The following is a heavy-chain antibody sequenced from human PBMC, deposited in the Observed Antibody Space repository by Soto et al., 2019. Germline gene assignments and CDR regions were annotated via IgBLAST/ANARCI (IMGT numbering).Heavy chain of an antibody. CDR3: ARHESDFWSPWFDP. J-gene: IGHJ5*02. CDR2: INHSGST. V-gene: IGHV4-34*01. D-gene: IGHD3-3*01. CDR1: GGSFSGYC. Sequence: PSETLSLTCAVYGGSFSGYCWSWIRQPPGKGLEWIGEINHSGSTNYNPSLKSRVTISVDTSKNQFSLRLSSVTAADTAVYYCARHESDFWSPWFDPWGQGTLVTVSS.